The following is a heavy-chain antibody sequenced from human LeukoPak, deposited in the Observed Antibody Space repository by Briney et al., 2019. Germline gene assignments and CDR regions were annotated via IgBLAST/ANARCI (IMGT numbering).Heavy chain of an antibody. CDR3: ATVFDL. CDR2: IDDAGSGT. CDR1: GFTVTSNW. J-gene: IGHJ4*02. Sequence: PGGSLRLSCAASGFTVTSNWIHWVRQAPGKGLVWVSRIDDAGSGTSYADSVKGRFTISRDTAKNTVYLQMNSLRGDDTAVYYCATVFDLWGQGTLVTVSS. V-gene: IGHV3-74*01. D-gene: IGHD3-3*01.